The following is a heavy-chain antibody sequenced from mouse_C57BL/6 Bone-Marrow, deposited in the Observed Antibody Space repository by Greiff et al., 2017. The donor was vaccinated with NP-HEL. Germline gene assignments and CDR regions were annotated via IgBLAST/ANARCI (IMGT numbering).Heavy chain of an antibody. CDR3: ARGIYYGYDAYGMDY. CDR2: ISYDGSN. J-gene: IGHJ4*01. V-gene: IGHV3-6*01. Sequence: ESGPGLVKPSQSLSLTCSVTGYSITSGYYWNWIRQFPGNKLEWMGYISYDGSNNYNPSLKNRISITRDTSKNQFFLKLNSVTTEDTATYYCARGIYYGYDAYGMDYWGQGTSVTVSS. CDR1: GYSITSGYY. D-gene: IGHD2-2*01.